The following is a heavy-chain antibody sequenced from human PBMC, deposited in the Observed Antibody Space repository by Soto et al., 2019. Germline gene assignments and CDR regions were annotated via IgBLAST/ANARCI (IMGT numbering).Heavy chain of an antibody. CDR2: IYPGDSDI. CDR1: GYSFTSYW. D-gene: IGHD3-16*01. CDR3: LRHNRGRYGPLAI. Sequence: GESLKISCKGSGYSFTSYWIGWVRQMPGKGLEWMGIIYPGDSDIRNSPSFQGQVTISADKSINTAYLQWSSLKASDTAMYYCLRHNRGRYGPLAIWGQGTMVPGSS. V-gene: IGHV5-51*01. J-gene: IGHJ3*02.